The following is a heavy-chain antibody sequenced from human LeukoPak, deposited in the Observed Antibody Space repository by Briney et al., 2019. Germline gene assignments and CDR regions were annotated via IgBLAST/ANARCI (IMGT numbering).Heavy chain of an antibody. D-gene: IGHD5/OR15-5a*01. Sequence: PSETLSLTCTVSGGSINTYYWSWIRQPPGKGLEWIASVYHSGTSNYNPSLRSRVTISVDTSKNQFSLKLSSVTAADTAVYYCGRVGNDLYPYYFDYWGQGTLVTVSS. V-gene: IGHV4-59*12. J-gene: IGHJ4*02. CDR3: GRVGNDLYPYYFDY. CDR1: GGSINTYY. CDR2: VYHSGTS.